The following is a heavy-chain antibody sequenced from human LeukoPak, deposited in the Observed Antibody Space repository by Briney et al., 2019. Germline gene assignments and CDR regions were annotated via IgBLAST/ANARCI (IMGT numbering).Heavy chain of an antibody. CDR2: ISWNSGIR. CDR1: GFSFDEYA. J-gene: IGHJ3*02. CDR3: AKGHSGPGGGLNI. D-gene: IGHD3-16*01. Sequence: GGSLRLSCAVSGFSFDEYAMHWVRQAPGKGLEWVSGISWNSGIRDYADSVKGRFTISRDNARISLYLQMNSLRAEDTALYYCAKGHSGPGGGLNIWGQGTMVTVSS. V-gene: IGHV3-9*01.